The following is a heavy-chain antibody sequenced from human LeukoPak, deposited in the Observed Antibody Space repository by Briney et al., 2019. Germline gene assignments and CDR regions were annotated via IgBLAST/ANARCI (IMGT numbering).Heavy chain of an antibody. Sequence: GASVKVSCKASGYTSSSYGISSVRHAPGQGLEWMGWISAYNGNTNYAQMLQGRVTMTTDTSTSTAYMEVRSLRSDDTAMYYCARDVGDIVTIPAAISVPWGQGTLVTVSS. J-gene: IGHJ5*02. V-gene: IGHV1-18*01. CDR1: GYTSSSYG. CDR2: ISAYNGNT. CDR3: ARDVGDIVTIPAAISVP. D-gene: IGHD2-2*01.